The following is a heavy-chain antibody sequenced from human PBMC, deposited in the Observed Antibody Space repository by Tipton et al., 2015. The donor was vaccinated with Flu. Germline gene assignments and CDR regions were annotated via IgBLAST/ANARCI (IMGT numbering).Heavy chain of an antibody. J-gene: IGHJ6*02. CDR3: AKNNGPRSYKYGMDV. CDR1: GFTFDSYA. CDR2: ISWNSDI. Sequence: SLRLSCAASGFTFDSYAMHWARQAPGKGLEWVSGISWNSDIDYADSVKGRFTISRDNARNSLYLQMNSLRVEDTAFYYCAKNNGPRSYKYGMDVWGQGTTVTVSS. V-gene: IGHV3-9*01. D-gene: IGHD1-14*01.